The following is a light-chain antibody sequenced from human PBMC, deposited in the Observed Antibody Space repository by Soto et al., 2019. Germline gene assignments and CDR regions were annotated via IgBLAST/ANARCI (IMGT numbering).Light chain of an antibody. J-gene: IGKJ5*01. CDR2: AAS. V-gene: IGKV1-39*01. Sequence: DILMKLSPSSLSASVGDRVTITCRASQSISSYLNWYQQKPGKAPKLLIYAASSLQSGVPSRFSGSGSGTEFTLTISSLQPDDVAFYCCQQRDSWPITFCQGTRLEIK. CDR1: QSISSY. CDR3: QQRDSWPIT.